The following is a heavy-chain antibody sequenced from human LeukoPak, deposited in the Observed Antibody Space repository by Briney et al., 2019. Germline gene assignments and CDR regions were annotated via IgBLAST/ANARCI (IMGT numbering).Heavy chain of an antibody. Sequence: SQTLSLTCTVSGGSISSGSYYWSWIRQPAGKGLEWIGRIYTSGSTNYNPSLKSRVTISVDTSKNQFSLKLRSVTAADTAVYDYERDWNYEGCLDHWGQGTLVPVSS. CDR3: ERDWNYEGCLDH. V-gene: IGHV4-61*02. J-gene: IGHJ4*02. D-gene: IGHD1-7*01. CDR1: GGSISSGSYY. CDR2: IYTSGST.